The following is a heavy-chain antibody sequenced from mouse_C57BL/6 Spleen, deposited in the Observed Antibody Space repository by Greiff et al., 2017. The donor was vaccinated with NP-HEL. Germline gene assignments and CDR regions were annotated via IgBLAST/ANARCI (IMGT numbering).Heavy chain of an antibody. CDR3: ARSTMITTFDY. D-gene: IGHD2-4*01. CDR1: GYTFTNYW. J-gene: IGHJ2*01. Sequence: VQLQQSGAELVRPGTSVKMSCKASGYTFTNYWIGWAKQRPGHGLEWIGDIYPGGGYTNYNEKVKGKATLTADKSSSTAYMQFSSLTSEDSAIYYCARSTMITTFDYWGQGTTLTVSS. CDR2: IYPGGGYT. V-gene: IGHV1-63*01.